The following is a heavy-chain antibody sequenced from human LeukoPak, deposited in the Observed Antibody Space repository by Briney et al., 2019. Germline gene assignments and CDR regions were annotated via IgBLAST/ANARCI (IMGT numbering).Heavy chain of an antibody. D-gene: IGHD2-2*01. J-gene: IGHJ5*02. CDR3: ARGSRGCSSTSCSPYNWFDP. Sequence: AASVKVSCKASGYTFTSYGISWVRQAPGQGLEWMGRISTYNGNTNYAQKLQGRVTMTTDTSTSTAYMELRSLRSDDTAVYYCARGSRGCSSTSCSPYNWFDPWGQGTRVTVSS. CDR2: ISTYNGNT. V-gene: IGHV1-18*01. CDR1: GYTFTSYG.